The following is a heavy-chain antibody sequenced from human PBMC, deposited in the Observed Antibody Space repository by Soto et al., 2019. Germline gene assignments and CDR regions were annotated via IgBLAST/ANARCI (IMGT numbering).Heavy chain of an antibody. CDR1: GYTFTSYG. J-gene: IGHJ4*02. V-gene: IGHV1-18*01. Sequence: ASVKVSCKASGYTFTSYGISWVRQAPGQGLEWMGWISAYNGNTNYAQKLQGRVTMTTDTSTSTAYMELRSLRSDDTAVYYCARDYDLTHAYGDYVDFDYWGQGTLVTVSS. D-gene: IGHD4-17*01. CDR2: ISAYNGNT. CDR3: ARDYDLTHAYGDYVDFDY.